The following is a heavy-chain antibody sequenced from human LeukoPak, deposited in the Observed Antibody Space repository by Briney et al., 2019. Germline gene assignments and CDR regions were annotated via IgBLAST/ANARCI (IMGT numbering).Heavy chain of an antibody. J-gene: IGHJ4*02. V-gene: IGHV4-31*03. CDR3: ARVCSTYYYDSSGYPYFDY. Sequence: SETLSLTCTVSGGSISSSSYSWSWIRQHPGKGLEWIGYIYYSGSTYYNPSLRSRVTISVDTSKNQFSLKLSSVTAADTAVYYCARVCSTYYYDSSGYPYFDYWGQGTLVTVSS. CDR2: IYYSGST. CDR1: GGSISSSSYS. D-gene: IGHD3-22*01.